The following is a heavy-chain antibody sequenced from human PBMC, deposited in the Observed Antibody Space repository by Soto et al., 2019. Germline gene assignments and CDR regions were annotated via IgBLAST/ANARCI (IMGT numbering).Heavy chain of an antibody. D-gene: IGHD2-2*01. J-gene: IGHJ3*02. CDR3: ARAIVVVPAARSNDAFDI. V-gene: IGHV1-3*01. Sequence: ASVKVSCKASGYTFTSYAMHWVRQAPGQRLEWMGWVNAGNGNTKYSQKFQGRVTITRDTSASTAYMELSSLRSEDTAVYYCARAIVVVPAARSNDAFDIWGQGTMVTVS. CDR1: GYTFTSYA. CDR2: VNAGNGNT.